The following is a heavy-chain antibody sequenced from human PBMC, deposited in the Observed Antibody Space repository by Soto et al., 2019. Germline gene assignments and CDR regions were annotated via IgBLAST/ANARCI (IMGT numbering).Heavy chain of an antibody. CDR3: ASSSPYGLDV. V-gene: IGHV4-30-4*01. Sequence: SETLSLTCSVSGGSISSGYYYWSCIRQPTGPGLEWIGNIYYSGNTYYNPSLKSRLIIPIDTSKTQFSLKVGSVTAPDTAVYYCASSSPYGLDVWGQGTTVT. CDR2: IYYSGNT. CDR1: GGSISSGYYY. J-gene: IGHJ6*02.